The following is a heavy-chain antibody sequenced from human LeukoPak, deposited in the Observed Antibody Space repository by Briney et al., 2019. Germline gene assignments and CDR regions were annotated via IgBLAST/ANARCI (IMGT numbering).Heavy chain of an antibody. Sequence: GGSLRLFCAGSGFTFSSYAMNWVRQAPGKGLEWVSSISSSSTYMYYADSVKGRFTISRDNAKNSVYLQMNSLRAEDTAVYYCARDQGVYDTSGYYDPWGQGTLITVSS. CDR1: GFTFSSYA. CDR2: ISSSSTYM. D-gene: IGHD3-22*01. V-gene: IGHV3-21*01. CDR3: ARDQGVYDTSGYYDP. J-gene: IGHJ5*02.